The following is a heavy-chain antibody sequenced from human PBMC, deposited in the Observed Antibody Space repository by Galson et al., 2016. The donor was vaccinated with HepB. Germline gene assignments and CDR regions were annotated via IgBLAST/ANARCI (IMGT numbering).Heavy chain of an antibody. CDR3: ARDRRVGPTPTSLNS. CDR1: GFTFSSYA. CDR2: ICGSGNTT. J-gene: IGHJ4*02. Sequence: SLRLSCAASGFTFSSYAMSWVRQAPGKGLEWVSTICGSGNTTYYADSVKGRFTLSRDNSKNTLFLQMNSLRAEDTAVYYCARDRRVGPTPTSLNSWGQGTLVTVSS. V-gene: IGHV3-23*01. D-gene: IGHD1-26*01.